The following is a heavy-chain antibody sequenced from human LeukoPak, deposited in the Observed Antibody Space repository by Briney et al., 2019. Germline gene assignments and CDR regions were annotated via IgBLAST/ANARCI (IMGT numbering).Heavy chain of an antibody. J-gene: IGHJ4*02. CDR2: ISSSSSYI. CDR3: ARGISYYYDSSGDY. CDR1: GFTFSSCS. V-gene: IGHV3-21*01. Sequence: PGGSLRLSCAASGFTFSSCSMNWVRQAPGKGLEWVSSISSSSSYIYYADSVKGRFTISRDNAKNSLYLQMNSLRAEDTAVYYCARGISYYYDSSGDYWGQGTLVTVSS. D-gene: IGHD3-22*01.